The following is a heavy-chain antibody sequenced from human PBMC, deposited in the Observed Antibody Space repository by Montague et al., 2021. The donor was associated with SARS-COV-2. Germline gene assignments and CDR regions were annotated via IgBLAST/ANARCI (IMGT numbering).Heavy chain of an antibody. CDR3: ARDAGGNFPTSFDY. CDR2: IYSGGST. CDR1: GFTVSSNY. D-gene: IGHD4-23*01. J-gene: IGHJ4*02. Sequence: SLRLSCAASGFTVSSNYMSWVRQAPGKGLEWVSVIYSGGSTYYAESVKGRFTISRDNSKNTLYLQMNSLRAEDTAVYYCARDAGGNFPTSFDYWGQGTLVTVSS. V-gene: IGHV3-53*01.